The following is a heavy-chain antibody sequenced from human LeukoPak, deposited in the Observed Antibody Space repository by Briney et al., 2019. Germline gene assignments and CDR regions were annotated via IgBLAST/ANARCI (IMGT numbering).Heavy chain of an antibody. CDR3: ARVRVGSWYEDDY. V-gene: IGHV4-38-2*02. CDR2: IYHSGST. J-gene: IGHJ4*02. Sequence: SETLSLTCTVSGYSISSGYYWGWIRQPPGKGLEWIGSIYHSGSTYYNPSLKSRVTISVDTSKNQFSLKLSSVTAADTAVYYCARVRVGSWYEDDYWGQGTLVTVSS. D-gene: IGHD6-13*01. CDR1: GYSISSGYY.